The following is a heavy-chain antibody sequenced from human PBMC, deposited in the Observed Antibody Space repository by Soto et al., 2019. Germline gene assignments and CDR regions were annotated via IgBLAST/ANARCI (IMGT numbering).Heavy chain of an antibody. D-gene: IGHD6-13*01. CDR3: AKGMGSSWYLLDY. CDR2: ISGSGGSS. J-gene: IGHJ4*02. Sequence: GGSLRLSCAASGFTFSSYAMSWVRQAPGKGLEWLSIISGSGGSSYYADSVKGRFTISIDNSKNTLFLQMNSLGAEDTAVYYCAKGMGSSWYLLDYWGQGTLVTVSS. V-gene: IGHV3-23*01. CDR1: GFTFSSYA.